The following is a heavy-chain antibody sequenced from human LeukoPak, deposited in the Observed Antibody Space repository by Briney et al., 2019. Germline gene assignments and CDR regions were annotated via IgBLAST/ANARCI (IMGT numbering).Heavy chain of an antibody. CDR2: IYHSGST. CDR3: ARRAYSSGYYYFDY. CDR1: GGSITSTNW. V-gene: IGHV4-4*02. D-gene: IGHD3-22*01. Sequence: SETLSLTCDVSGGSITSTNWWTWVRQPPGKGLEWIGEIYHSGSTNYNPSLKSRVTISVDKSKNQFSLKLSSVTAADTAVYYCARRAYSSGYYYFDYWGQGTLVTVSS. J-gene: IGHJ4*02.